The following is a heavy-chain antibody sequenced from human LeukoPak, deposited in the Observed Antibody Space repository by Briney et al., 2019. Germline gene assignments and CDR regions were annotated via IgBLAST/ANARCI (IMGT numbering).Heavy chain of an antibody. J-gene: IGHJ4*02. CDR3: ARRGGSTGWGDFDY. Sequence: PGGSLRLSCAASGFTLSSYTMNWVRQAPGKGLEWVSSIRSSGSDTFHADSVKGRFSISADNSKNMVYLQMNSLTGEDTAVYYCARRGGSTGWGDFDYWGQGTLVTVSS. V-gene: IGHV3-23*01. CDR1: GFTLSSYT. CDR2: IRSSGSDT. D-gene: IGHD6-19*01.